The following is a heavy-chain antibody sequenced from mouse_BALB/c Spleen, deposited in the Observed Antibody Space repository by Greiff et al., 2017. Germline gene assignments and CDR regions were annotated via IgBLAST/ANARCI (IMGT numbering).Heavy chain of an antibody. V-gene: IGHV5-6-5*01. CDR3: ARITTVAFDY. Sequence: DVMLVESGGGLVKPGGSLKLSCAASGFTFSSYAMSWVRQTPEKRLEWVASISSGGSTYYPDSVKGRFTISRDNARNILYLQMSSLRSEDTAMYYCARITTVAFDYWGQGTTLTVSS. CDR2: ISSGGST. CDR1: GFTFSSYA. D-gene: IGHD1-1*01. J-gene: IGHJ2*01.